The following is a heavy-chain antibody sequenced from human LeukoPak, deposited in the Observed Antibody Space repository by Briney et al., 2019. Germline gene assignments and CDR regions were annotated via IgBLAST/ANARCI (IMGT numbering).Heavy chain of an antibody. Sequence: PGGSLRLSCAVSGSTVKSNYMSWARQAPGKGLEWVSGISWNSGSIGYADSVKGRFTISRDNAKNSLYLQMNSLRAEDMALYYCAKEEGYSYGEGGFDYWGQGTLVTVSS. J-gene: IGHJ4*02. D-gene: IGHD5-18*01. CDR1: GSTVKSNY. CDR3: AKEEGYSYGEGGFDY. V-gene: IGHV3-9*03. CDR2: ISWNSGSI.